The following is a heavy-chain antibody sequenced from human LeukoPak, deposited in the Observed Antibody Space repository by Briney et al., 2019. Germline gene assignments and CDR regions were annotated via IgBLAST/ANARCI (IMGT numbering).Heavy chain of an antibody. CDR2: FDPEDGET. CDR1: GYTLTELS. D-gene: IGHD3-16*02. Sequence: ASVKVSCKVCGYTLTELSMHWVRQAPGKGLEWMGGFDPEDGETIYAQKFQGRVTMTEDTSTDTAYMELSSLRSEDTAVYYCATTGIMITFGGVIVKPAGFDPWGQGTLVTVSS. J-gene: IGHJ5*02. CDR3: ATTGIMITFGGVIVKPAGFDP. V-gene: IGHV1-24*01.